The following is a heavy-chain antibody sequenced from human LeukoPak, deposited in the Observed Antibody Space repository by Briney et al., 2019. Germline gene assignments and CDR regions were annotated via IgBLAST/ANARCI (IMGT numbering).Heavy chain of an antibody. CDR1: GYTFTGYY. V-gene: IGHV1-69*13. J-gene: IGHJ5*02. Sequence: SVKVSCKASGYTFTGYYMHWVRQAPGQGLEWMGGIIPIFGTANYAQKFQGRVTITADESTSTAYMELSSLRSEDTAVYYCARGQLVAVHWFDPWGQGTLVTVSS. D-gene: IGHD6-19*01. CDR2: IIPIFGTA. CDR3: ARGQLVAVHWFDP.